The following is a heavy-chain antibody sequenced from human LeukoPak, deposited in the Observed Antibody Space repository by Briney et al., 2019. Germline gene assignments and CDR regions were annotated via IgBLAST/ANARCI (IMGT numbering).Heavy chain of an antibody. J-gene: IGHJ4*02. V-gene: IGHV3-23*01. CDR3: ARDAGGAWPFDY. CDR1: GFTFSNAW. CDR2: INPSGENT. Sequence: GGSLRLSCAASGFTFSNAWMSWVRQAPGKGLEWVSTINPSGENTHYPDSVKGRFTTSRDNSRNTLSLEMNGLRVDDTAVYYCARDAGGAWPFDYWGQGTRVTVSS. D-gene: IGHD4-17*01.